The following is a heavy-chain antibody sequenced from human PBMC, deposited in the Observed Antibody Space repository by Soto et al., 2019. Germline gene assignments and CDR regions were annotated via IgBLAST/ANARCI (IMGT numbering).Heavy chain of an antibody. J-gene: IGHJ6*02. CDR2: INPSGGST. V-gene: IGHV1-46*01. CDR1: GYTFTSYY. Sequence: QVQPVQSGAEVKKPGASVKVSCKASGYTFTSYYMHWVRQAPGQGLEWMGIINPSGGSTSYAQKFQGRITMTTDTSTSTVYMELSSLRSEDTAVYYCARQARYCTNGVCSAYGMDVWGQGTTVTVSS. CDR3: ARQARYCTNGVCSAYGMDV. D-gene: IGHD2-8*01.